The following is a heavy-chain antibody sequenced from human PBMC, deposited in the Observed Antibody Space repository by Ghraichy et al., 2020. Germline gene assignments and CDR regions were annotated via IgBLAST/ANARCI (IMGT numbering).Heavy chain of an antibody. V-gene: IGHV3-23*01. CDR3: AKPRGGYSGYEYPLD. CDR1: GFTFSSYA. D-gene: IGHD5-12*01. CDR2: ISGSGGST. Sequence: GGSLRLSCAASGFTFSSYAMSWVRQAPGKGLEWVSAISGSGGSTYYADSVRGRFTISRDNSKNMLYLQMNSLRAEDTAIYYCAKPRGGYSGYEYPLDWGQGALVTVSS. J-gene: IGHJ4*02.